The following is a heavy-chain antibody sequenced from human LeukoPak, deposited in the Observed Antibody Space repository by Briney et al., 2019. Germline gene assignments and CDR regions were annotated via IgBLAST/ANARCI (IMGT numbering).Heavy chain of an antibody. D-gene: IGHD6-19*01. CDR3: ARDSRVIPRQQWLVS. V-gene: IGHV1-2*02. J-gene: IGHJ5*02. CDR1: GYTFTGYY. CDR2: INPNSGGT. Sequence: ASVKVSCKASGYTFTGYYMHWVRQAPRQGLEWMGWINPNSGGTNYAQKFQGRVTMTRDTSISTAYMELSRLRSDDTAVYYCARDSRVIPRQQWLVSWGQGTLVTVSS.